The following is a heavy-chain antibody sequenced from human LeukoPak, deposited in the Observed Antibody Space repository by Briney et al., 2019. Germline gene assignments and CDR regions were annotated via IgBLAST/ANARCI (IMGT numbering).Heavy chain of an antibody. CDR3: ARRERYCSSTSCYANNWFDP. J-gene: IGHJ5*02. CDR2: IYYSGST. D-gene: IGHD2-2*01. CDR1: GGSISSSSYY. V-gene: IGHV4-39*01. Sequence: PSETLSLTCTVSGGSISSSSYYWGWIRQPPGKGLEWIGSIYYSGSTYYNPSIKSRVTISVDTSKNQFSLKLSSVTAADTAVYYCARRERYCSSTSCYANNWFDPWGQGTLVTVSS.